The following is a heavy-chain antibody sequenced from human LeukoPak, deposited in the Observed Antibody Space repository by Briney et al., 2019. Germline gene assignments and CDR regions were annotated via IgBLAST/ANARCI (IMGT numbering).Heavy chain of an antibody. CDR2: INSDGTST. CDR3: ARSRSFDY. Sequence: PGGSLRLSCAASGFTFSNAWMSWVRQAPGKGLVWVSRINSDGTSTTYADSVKGRFTISRDNAKNTLYLQMNSLRAEDTAVYYCARSRSFDYWGQGTLVTVSS. J-gene: IGHJ4*02. V-gene: IGHV3-74*01. D-gene: IGHD3-16*02. CDR1: GFTFSNAW.